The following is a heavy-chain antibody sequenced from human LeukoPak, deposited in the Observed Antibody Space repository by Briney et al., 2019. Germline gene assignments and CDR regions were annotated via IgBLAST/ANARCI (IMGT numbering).Heavy chain of an antibody. V-gene: IGHV1-46*01. Sequence: ASVKVSCKASGYTFTKSYIHWVRQAPGQRLEWMGLINPGGDNTNHAQNFQGRVTMTSDTPARTVYMELSSLRSEDTAIYYCARTRDGYNDAYDIWGQGTVVTVPS. CDR1: GYTFTKSY. CDR3: ARTRDGYNDAYDI. CDR2: INPGGDNT. J-gene: IGHJ3*02. D-gene: IGHD5-24*01.